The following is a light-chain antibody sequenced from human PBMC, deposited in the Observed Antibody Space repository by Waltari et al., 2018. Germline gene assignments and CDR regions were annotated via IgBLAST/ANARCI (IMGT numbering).Light chain of an antibody. CDR1: ASVTSS. V-gene: IGKV3-15*01. CDR3: HQYLNWPLT. CDR2: DAS. Sequence: DIVMTQSPATLSVSVGETVTLSCRARASVTSSLAWYQQRPGQAPRLLIYDASTRATGVPARFSGSGSGTDFTLTISSLQSEDFAVYYCHQYLNWPLTFGGGTKLEIK. J-gene: IGKJ4*01.